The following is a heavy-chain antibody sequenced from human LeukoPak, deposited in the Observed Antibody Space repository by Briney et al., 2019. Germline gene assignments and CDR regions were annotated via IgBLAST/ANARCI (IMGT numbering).Heavy chain of an antibody. J-gene: IGHJ4*02. CDR2: INPSGGST. D-gene: IGHD5-24*01. V-gene: IGHV1-46*01. Sequence: GASVKVSCKASGYTFTSYYMHWVRQAPGQGLEWMGIINPSGGSTSYAQKFQGRVTMTRDTSTSTVYMELSSLRSEDTAVYYCARVKTSKIDGYNFDYWGQGTLVTVSS. CDR3: ARVKTSKIDGYNFDY. CDR1: GYTFTSYY.